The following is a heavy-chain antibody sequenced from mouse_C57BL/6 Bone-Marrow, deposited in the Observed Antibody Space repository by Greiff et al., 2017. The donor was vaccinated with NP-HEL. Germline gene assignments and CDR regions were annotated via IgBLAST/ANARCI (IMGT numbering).Heavy chain of an antibody. J-gene: IGHJ2*01. CDR2: IRNKANGYTT. Sequence: VQLQQSGGGLVQPGGSLSLSCAASGFTFTDYYMSWVRQPPGKALEWLGFIRNKANGYTTEYSASVKGRFTISRDNSQSILYLQMNALRAEDSATYYCARLGYYFDYWGQGTTLTVSS. D-gene: IGHD4-1*01. V-gene: IGHV7-3*01. CDR3: ARLGYYFDY. CDR1: GFTFTDYY.